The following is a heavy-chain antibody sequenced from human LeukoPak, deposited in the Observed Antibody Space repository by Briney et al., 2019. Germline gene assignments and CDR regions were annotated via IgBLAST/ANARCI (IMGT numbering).Heavy chain of an antibody. J-gene: IGHJ4*02. Sequence: ASVKVSCKASGYTFTSYGISRVRQAPGQGLEWMGWISAYNGNTNYAQKLQGRVTVTTDTSTSTAYMELRSLRSDDTAVYYCARDKGVVVVPAAIHPFDYWGQGTLVTVSS. V-gene: IGHV1-18*01. CDR2: ISAYNGNT. D-gene: IGHD2-2*02. CDR1: GYTFTSYG. CDR3: ARDKGVVVVPAAIHPFDY.